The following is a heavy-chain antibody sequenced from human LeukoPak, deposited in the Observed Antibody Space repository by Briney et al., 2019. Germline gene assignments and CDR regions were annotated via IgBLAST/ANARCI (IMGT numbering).Heavy chain of an antibody. V-gene: IGHV4-34*01. CDR3: ARGRISVAGTKLHYFDY. Sequence: PSETLSLTCAVYGGSFSGYYWSWIRQPPGKGLEWIGEINHSGSTNYNPSLKSRVTISVDTSKNQFSLKLTSVTAADTAVYYCARGRISVAGTKLHYFDYWGQGTLVTVSS. CDR1: GGSFSGYY. D-gene: IGHD6-19*01. CDR2: INHSGST. J-gene: IGHJ4*02.